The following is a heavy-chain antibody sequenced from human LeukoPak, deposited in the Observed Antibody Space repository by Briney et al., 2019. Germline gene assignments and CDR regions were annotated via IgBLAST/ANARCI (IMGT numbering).Heavy chain of an antibody. Sequence: SETLSLTCAVYGGSFSGYYWSWIRQPPGKGLEWIGEINHSGSTNYNPSLKSRVTISVDTSKNQFSLKLSSVTAADTAVYYCASQTMDIVVVPAAPFDYWGQGTLVTVSS. CDR1: GGSFSGYY. J-gene: IGHJ4*02. V-gene: IGHV4-34*01. D-gene: IGHD2-2*03. CDR2: INHSGST. CDR3: ASQTMDIVVVPAAPFDY.